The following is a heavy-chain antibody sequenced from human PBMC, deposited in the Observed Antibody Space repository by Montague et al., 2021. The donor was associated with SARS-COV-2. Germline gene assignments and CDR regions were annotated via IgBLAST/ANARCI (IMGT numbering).Heavy chain of an antibody. CDR3: ARASYDSSGYYNWFDP. J-gene: IGHJ5*02. CDR2: IGTAGDT. Sequence: SLRLSCAASGFTFSSYGMHWVRQATGKGLEWVSAIGTAGDTYYPGSVTGRFTISRENAKNSLYLQMNSLRAGDTAVYYCARASYDSSGYYNWFDPWGQGTLVTVSS. D-gene: IGHD3-22*01. CDR1: GFTFSSYG. V-gene: IGHV3-13*04.